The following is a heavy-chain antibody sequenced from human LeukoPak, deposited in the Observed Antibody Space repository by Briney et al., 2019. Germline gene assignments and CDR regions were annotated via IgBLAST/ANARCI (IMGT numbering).Heavy chain of an antibody. V-gene: IGHV1-8*03. D-gene: IGHD2-15*01. J-gene: IGHJ4*02. CDR1: GYTFTSYA. CDR2: INLKSGNT. CDR3: TRVDGSPDY. Sequence: ASVKVSCKASGYTFTSYAMNWVRQAPGQGLEWMGWINLKSGNTGHAQKFQGRVTITRDTSISTVYLELSSLRSEDTALYFCTRVDGSPDYWGQGTLVTVSS.